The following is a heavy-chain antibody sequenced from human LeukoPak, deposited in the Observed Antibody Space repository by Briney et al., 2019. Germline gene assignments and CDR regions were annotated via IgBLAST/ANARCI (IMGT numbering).Heavy chain of an antibody. Sequence: GGSLRLSCAASGFTFSSYGMHWVRQAPGKGLEWVAVISYDGSNKYYADSVKGRFTISRDNSENTLYLQMNSLRAEDTAVYYCARDPYNWNYPVPDYWGQGTLVTVSS. CDR2: ISYDGSNK. CDR3: ARDPYNWNYPVPDY. D-gene: IGHD1-7*01. J-gene: IGHJ4*02. CDR1: GFTFSSYG. V-gene: IGHV3-30*03.